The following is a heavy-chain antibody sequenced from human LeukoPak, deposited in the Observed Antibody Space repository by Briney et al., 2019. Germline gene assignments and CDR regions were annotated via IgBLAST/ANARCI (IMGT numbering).Heavy chain of an antibody. CDR3: IKSSGDWH. D-gene: IGHD2-21*02. CDR1: GFTFSSYE. CDR2: ISTKTDGGTA. Sequence: PGGSLRLSCAASGFTFSSYEMNWVRQAPGKGLEWVGRISTKTDGGTADYAAPVKGRFTISRDDSKNTLYLQMNSLKTDDTAVYYCIKSSGDWHWGQGTLVTVSS. J-gene: IGHJ4*02. V-gene: IGHV3-15*05.